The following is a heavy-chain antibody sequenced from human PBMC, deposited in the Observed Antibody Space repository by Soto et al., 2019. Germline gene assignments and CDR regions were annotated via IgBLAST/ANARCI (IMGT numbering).Heavy chain of an antibody. J-gene: IGHJ5*02. CDR3: ARSYCSSTSCYDNWFDP. Sequence: PGESLKISCKGSGYSFTSYWIGWVRQMPGKDLEWMGIIYPGDSDTRYSPSFQGQVTISADKSISTAYLQWSSLKASDTAMYYCARSYCSSTSCYDNWFDPWGQGTLVTVSS. CDR1: GYSFTSYW. CDR2: IYPGDSDT. V-gene: IGHV5-51*01. D-gene: IGHD2-2*01.